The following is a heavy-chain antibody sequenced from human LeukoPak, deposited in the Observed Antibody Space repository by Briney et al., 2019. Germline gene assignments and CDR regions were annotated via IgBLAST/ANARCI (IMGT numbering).Heavy chain of an antibody. D-gene: IGHD6-13*01. V-gene: IGHV3-7*01. CDR1: GFTFSNYW. CDR2: IQQDGSEK. CDR3: ARGVGPRYSSSWYAFDI. J-gene: IGHJ3*02. Sequence: GGSLRLSCAASGFTFSNYWMSWVRQAPGKGLEWVANIQQDGSEKYYVDSVKGRFTISRDNAKNSLYLQMNSLRAEDTAVYYCARGVGPRYSSSWYAFDIWGQGTMVTVSS.